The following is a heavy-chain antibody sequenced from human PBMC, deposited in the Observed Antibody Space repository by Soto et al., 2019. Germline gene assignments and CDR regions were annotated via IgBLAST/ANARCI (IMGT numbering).Heavy chain of an antibody. CDR1: GYTFTSYY. D-gene: IGHD6-6*01. CDR2: INPSGGST. J-gene: IGHJ4*02. Sequence: ASVKVSCKASGYTFTSYYMHWVRQAPAQGLEWMGRINPSGGSTSYEQKFQGRVTMTRDTSTSTVHMELSSVGSEDTSVYCCARGPYSSSLGAVPPVDYWGQGTLVTVSS. V-gene: IGHV1-46*01. CDR3: ARGPYSSSLGAVPPVDY.